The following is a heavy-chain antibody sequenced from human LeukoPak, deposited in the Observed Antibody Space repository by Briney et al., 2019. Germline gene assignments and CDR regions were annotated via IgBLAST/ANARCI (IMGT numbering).Heavy chain of an antibody. CDR3: ARVSDDSGWNFDY. J-gene: IGHJ4*02. V-gene: IGHV1-69*13. CDR1: GGTFSSYA. Sequence: ASVKVSCKASGGTFSSYAISWVRQAPGEGLEWMGGITPIFGTANYAQKFQGRVTITADESATTAYMELNSLTSEDTAVYYCARVSDDSGWNFDYWGQGTLVTVSS. D-gene: IGHD6-19*01. CDR2: ITPIFGTA.